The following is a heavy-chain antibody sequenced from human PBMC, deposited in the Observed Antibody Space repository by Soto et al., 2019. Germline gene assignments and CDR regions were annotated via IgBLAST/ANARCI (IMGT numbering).Heavy chain of an antibody. CDR2: IYPGDSDR. Sequence: PVESLKISCKGSGYSFDNYWICWFLQMPGKGLEWMAIIYPGDSDRRYSPSFQGQVTISADQSISTAYLQWSSLKASDTANYYCVRYRSRDYYYGMDVWGQGTTVTVSS. J-gene: IGHJ6*02. D-gene: IGHD1-26*01. CDR1: GYSFDNYW. V-gene: IGHV5-51*01. CDR3: VRYRSRDYYYGMDV.